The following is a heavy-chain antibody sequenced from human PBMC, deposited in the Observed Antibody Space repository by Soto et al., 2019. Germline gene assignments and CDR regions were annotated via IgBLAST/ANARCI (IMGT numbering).Heavy chain of an antibody. V-gene: IGHV3-23*01. CDR3: AKARNYYDSSGYDY. J-gene: IGHJ4*02. CDR1: GFTLNSYA. D-gene: IGHD3-22*01. CDR2: IIGSGGST. Sequence: HPGGSLRLSCAASGFTLNSYAMSWVRQAPGEGLEWVSTIIGSGGSTYYADSVKGRFSVSRDNSKNTLYLQMNSLRAEDTAVYYCAKARNYYDSSGYDYWGQGTLVTVSS.